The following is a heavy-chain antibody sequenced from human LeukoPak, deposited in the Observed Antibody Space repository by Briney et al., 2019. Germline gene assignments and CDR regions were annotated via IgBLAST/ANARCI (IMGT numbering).Heavy chain of an antibody. D-gene: IGHD1-26*01. CDR1: GFTFSDYY. J-gene: IGHJ3*02. Sequence: GGSLRLSCAASGFTFSDYYMSWIRQAPGKGLEWVSYISSSGSTMYYADSVKGRFTISRDNAKNSLYLQMNSLRAEDTAVYYCASVSGSPGEAFDIWGQGTMVTVSS. V-gene: IGHV3-11*04. CDR3: ASVSGSPGEAFDI. CDR2: ISSSGSTM.